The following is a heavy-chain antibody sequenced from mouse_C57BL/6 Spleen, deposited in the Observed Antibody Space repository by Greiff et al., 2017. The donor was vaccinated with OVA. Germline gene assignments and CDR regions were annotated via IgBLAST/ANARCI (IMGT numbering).Heavy chain of an antibody. V-gene: IGHV14-4*01. CDR1: GFNIKDDY. CDR3: TTPYGVRFAY. D-gene: IGHD1-1*01. CDR2: IDPENGDT. Sequence: EVQLQQSGAELVRPGASVKLSCTASGFNIKDDYMHWVKQRPEQGLEWIGWIDPENGDTEYASKFQGKATITADTSSNTAYLQLSSLTSEDTAVYYCTTPYGVRFAYWGQGTLVTVSA. J-gene: IGHJ3*01.